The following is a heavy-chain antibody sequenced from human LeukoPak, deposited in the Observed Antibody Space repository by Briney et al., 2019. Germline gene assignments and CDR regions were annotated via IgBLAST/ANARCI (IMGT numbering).Heavy chain of an antibody. CDR2: IYYSGST. CDR1: GDSISSYY. V-gene: IGHV4-59*01. J-gene: IGHJ5*02. Sequence: SETLSLTCTVSGDSISSYYWSWIRQPPGKGLEWIGYIYYSGSTIYNPSLNSRVTISVDTSKNKFSLKLTSVTAADTAVYYCARDLCSGGSCYPGWFDPWGQGTMVTVSS. CDR3: ARDLCSGGSCYPGWFDP. D-gene: IGHD2-15*01.